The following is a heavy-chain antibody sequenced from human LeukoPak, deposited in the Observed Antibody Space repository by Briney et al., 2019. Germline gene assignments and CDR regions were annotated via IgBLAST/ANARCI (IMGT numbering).Heavy chain of an antibody. CDR3: AKALRVMYPYDSSGYYYTPFDY. CDR1: GFTFSSHA. D-gene: IGHD3-22*01. V-gene: IGHV3-23*01. Sequence: GGSLRLSCAASGFTFSSHAMSWVRQAPGKGLEWVSSISGTGDTTHYADSVKGRFTISRDNFETTLYLQMNSLRAEDTAVYYCAKALRVMYPYDSSGYYYTPFDYWGQGTLVTVSS. J-gene: IGHJ4*02. CDR2: ISGTGDTT.